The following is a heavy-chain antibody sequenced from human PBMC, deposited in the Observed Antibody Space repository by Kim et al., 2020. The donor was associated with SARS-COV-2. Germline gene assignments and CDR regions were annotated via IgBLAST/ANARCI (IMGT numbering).Heavy chain of an antibody. V-gene: IGHV3-15*01. CDR1: GFTFSNAW. Sequence: GGSLRLSCAASGFTFSNAWMSWVRQAPGKGLEWVGRIKSKTDGGTTDYAAPVKGRFTISRDDSKNTLYLQMNSLKTEDTAVYYCTAVVPAAYTIFGVVIHGDYYYYGMDVWGQGTTVTVSS. CDR3: TAVVPAAYTIFGVVIHGDYYYYGMDV. CDR2: IKSKTDGGTT. D-gene: IGHD3-3*01. J-gene: IGHJ6*02.